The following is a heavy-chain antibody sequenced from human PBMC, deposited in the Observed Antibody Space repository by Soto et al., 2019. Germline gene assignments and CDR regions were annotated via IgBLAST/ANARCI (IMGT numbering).Heavy chain of an antibody. Sequence: ASVKVSCKASGYTFTSYDINWVRQATGQGLEWMGWMNPNSGNTGYAQKFQGRVTMTRNTSISTAYMELSSLRSEDTALYYCARSRIGGNTYYDFWSGYPASRLRAFDIWGQGTMVTVSS. V-gene: IGHV1-8*01. CDR2: MNPNSGNT. CDR1: GYTFTSYD. D-gene: IGHD3-3*01. J-gene: IGHJ3*02. CDR3: ARSRIGGNTYYDFWSGYPASRLRAFDI.